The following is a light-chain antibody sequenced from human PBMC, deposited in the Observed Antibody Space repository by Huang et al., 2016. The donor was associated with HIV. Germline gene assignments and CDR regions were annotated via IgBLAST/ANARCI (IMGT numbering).Light chain of an antibody. J-gene: IGKJ3*01. Sequence: DIQMTKTPYSLSASVGERVPITCQASQDISNYLNWYQQKPGKAPQLLIHDASNLETGVPSRFIGSGSGTDFTFTISSLQPEDFGTYYCQQYDTFLLAFGPGTKVDIK. CDR2: DAS. CDR3: QQYDTFLLA. CDR1: QDISNY. V-gene: IGKV1-33*01.